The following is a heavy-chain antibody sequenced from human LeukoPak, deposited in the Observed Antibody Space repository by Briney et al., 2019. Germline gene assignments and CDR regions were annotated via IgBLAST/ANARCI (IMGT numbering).Heavy chain of an antibody. J-gene: IGHJ4*02. V-gene: IGHV4-34*01. CDR1: GGSFSGYY. Sequence: SETLSLTCAVYGGSFSGYYLSWIRQPPGKGLEWIGEINHSGSTNYNPSLKSRVTISVDTSKNQFSLKLSSVTAADTAVYYCARGLYYDSSGYYYSPTDYWGQGTLVTVSS. CDR3: ARGLYYDSSGYYYSPTDY. CDR2: INHSGST. D-gene: IGHD3-22*01.